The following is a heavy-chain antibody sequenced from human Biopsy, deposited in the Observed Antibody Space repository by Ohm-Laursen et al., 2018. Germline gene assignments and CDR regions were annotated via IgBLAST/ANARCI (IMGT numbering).Heavy chain of an antibody. CDR1: GGSISSYY. CDR3: ARLWGGYHFHGMDV. D-gene: IGHD7-27*01. J-gene: IGHJ6*02. CDR2: IYYSGGT. Sequence: PSDTLSLTCTVSGGSISSYYWSWIRQPPGKGLECIGYIYYSGGTNYSPSLKSRVTMSVDTSKNQFSLKLTSVTAADTAVYYCARLWGGYHFHGMDVWGQGTTVTVSS. V-gene: IGHV4-59*08.